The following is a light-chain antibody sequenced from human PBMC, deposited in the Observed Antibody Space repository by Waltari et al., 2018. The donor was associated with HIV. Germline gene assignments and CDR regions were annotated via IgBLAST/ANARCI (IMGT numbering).Light chain of an antibody. CDR3: QSYDSTGV. Sequence: QFVLTQPPSVSGAPGQRVTISCTGSSSNIGAGYDVHWYQQLPGTAPKLLIYGNSNRPSGVPDRFSGSKSGTSASLAITGLQAEDEADYYCQSYDSTGVFGGGTKLTVL. V-gene: IGLV1-40*01. J-gene: IGLJ3*02. CDR1: SSNIGAGYD. CDR2: GNS.